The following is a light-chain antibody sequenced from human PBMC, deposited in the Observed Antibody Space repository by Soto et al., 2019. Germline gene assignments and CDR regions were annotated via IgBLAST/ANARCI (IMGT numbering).Light chain of an antibody. CDR2: DAS. CDR1: QSVSSY. Sequence: EIMLTQSTPPVSLSRGESATLSCRASQSVSSYLAWYQQKPGQAPRLLIYDASNRATGIPARFSGSGSGTDFTLTISSLEPEDFAVYYCQQYGSSGTFGQGTKV. CDR3: QQYGSSGT. V-gene: IGKV3-11*01. J-gene: IGKJ1*01.